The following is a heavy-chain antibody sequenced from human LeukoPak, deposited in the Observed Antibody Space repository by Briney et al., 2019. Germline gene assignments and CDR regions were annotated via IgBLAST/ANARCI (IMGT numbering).Heavy chain of an antibody. CDR3: GRVGAVLEWPGNWFDP. V-gene: IGHV1-2*02. Sequence: GASVKVSCKASGYTFTGYYMHWVRQAPGQGLEWMGWINPNSGGTNYQGRVTMTRDTSISTAYMELSRLRSDDTAVYYCGRVGAVLEWPGNWFDPWGQGTLVTVSS. CDR1: GYTFTGYY. J-gene: IGHJ5*02. CDR2: INPNSGGT. D-gene: IGHD3-3*01.